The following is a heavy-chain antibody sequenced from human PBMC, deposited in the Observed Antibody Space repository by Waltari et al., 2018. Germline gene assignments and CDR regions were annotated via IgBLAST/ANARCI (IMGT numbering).Heavy chain of an antibody. CDR3: VVGSSFDY. V-gene: IGHV5-51*01. CDR2: SYPGDSDT. J-gene: IGHJ4*02. D-gene: IGHD3-10*01. Sequence: DVQVVQSGAEVKKPGESLKISCEGSGYIFTTTWIGWVRQMPGKGLEWMGISYPGDSDTRYSPSFQGQVTISADKSINTAYLQWSTLKASDTAMYYCVVGSSFDYWGQGTLVTVSS. CDR1: GYIFTTTW.